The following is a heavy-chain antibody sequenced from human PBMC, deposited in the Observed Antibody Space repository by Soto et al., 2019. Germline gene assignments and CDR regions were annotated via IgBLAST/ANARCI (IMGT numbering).Heavy chain of an antibody. J-gene: IGHJ4*02. CDR2: ISGSSSTI. CDR1: GFTFRSYS. CDR3: ASGRTADYYGSGSSYSALDY. D-gene: IGHD3-10*01. Sequence: LRLSCAASGFTFRSYSMNWVRQAPGKGLEWVSYISGSSSTIYYADSVKGRFTISRDNAKNSLYLHMNSLRDEDTAVYYCASGRTADYYGSGSSYSALDYWGQGTLVTVSS. V-gene: IGHV3-48*02.